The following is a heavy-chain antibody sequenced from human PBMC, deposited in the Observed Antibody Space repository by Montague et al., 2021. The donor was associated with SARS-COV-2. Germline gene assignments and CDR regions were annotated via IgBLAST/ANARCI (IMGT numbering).Heavy chain of an antibody. J-gene: IGHJ6*03. CDR1: GGSFSDYY. D-gene: IGHD2-2*01. Sequence: SETLSLTCAVYGGSFSDYYWSWIRQPPGKGLEWIGEINHSGSTNYNPSLKSRVTISVDTSKNQFSLKLSSVTAADTAVYYCARFLRRVVPGATGYWEKNYYDSYIDDWGQGTPVTVSS. V-gene: IGHV4-34*01. CDR3: ARFLRRVVPGATGYWEKNYYDSYIDD. CDR2: INHSGST.